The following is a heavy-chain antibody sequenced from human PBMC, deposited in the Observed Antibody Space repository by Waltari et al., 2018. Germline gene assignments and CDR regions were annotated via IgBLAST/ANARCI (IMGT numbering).Heavy chain of an antibody. J-gene: IGHJ4*02. Sequence: EVQPVESGGGVVQSGGSLTRSCAASGLPFRRDWMSWVRQAPGKGLEWVGNIKKDGSDEWFVDSVKGRFTISRDNAKNSMYLQMNSLRVEDTAVYYCARDAARGTIDYWGQGTLVTVSS. CDR1: GLPFRRDW. CDR2: IKKDGSDE. V-gene: IGHV3-7*03. D-gene: IGHD3-16*01. CDR3: ARDAARGTIDY.